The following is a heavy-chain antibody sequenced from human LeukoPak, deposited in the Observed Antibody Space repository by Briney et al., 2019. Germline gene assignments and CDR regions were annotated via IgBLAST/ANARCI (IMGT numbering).Heavy chain of an antibody. CDR1: GGSVSSGTYY. J-gene: IGHJ4*02. V-gene: IGHV4-61*01. D-gene: IGHD3-10*01. CDR2: IYYSGTT. CDR3: ARLVRGVIQYYFDY. Sequence: SETLSLTCTVFGGSVSSGTYYWNWIRQPPGKGLEWIGYIYYSGTTNYNPSLKSRVTISVDTSKNQFSLKLSSVTAADTAVYYCARLVRGVIQYYFDYWGQGTLVTVSS.